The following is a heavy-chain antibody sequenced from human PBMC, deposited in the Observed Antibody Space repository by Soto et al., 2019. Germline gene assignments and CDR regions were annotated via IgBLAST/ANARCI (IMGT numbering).Heavy chain of an antibody. CDR1: GYTFTGYY. D-gene: IGHD2-2*01. V-gene: IGHV1-2*02. Sequence: ASVKVSCKASGYTFTGYYMHWVRQAPGQGLEWMGWINPNSGGTNYAQKFQGRVTMTRDTSISTAYMELSRLRSDDTAVYYCARDDVPAAFNWFDPWGQGTPVTASS. CDR3: ARDDVPAAFNWFDP. J-gene: IGHJ5*02. CDR2: INPNSGGT.